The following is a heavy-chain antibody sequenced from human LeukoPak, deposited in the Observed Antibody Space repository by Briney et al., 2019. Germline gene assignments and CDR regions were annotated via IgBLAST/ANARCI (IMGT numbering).Heavy chain of an antibody. V-gene: IGHV4-38-2*01. CDR1: GYSISSGYY. Sequence: SETLSLTCAVSGYSISSGYYWGWIRQPPGKGLEWIGSIYHSRSTYYNPSLKSRVTISVDTSKNQFSLKLSSVTAADTAVYYCASGGDYSDYWGQGTLVPVSS. J-gene: IGHJ4*02. CDR3: ASGGDYSDY. D-gene: IGHD3-16*01. CDR2: IYHSRST.